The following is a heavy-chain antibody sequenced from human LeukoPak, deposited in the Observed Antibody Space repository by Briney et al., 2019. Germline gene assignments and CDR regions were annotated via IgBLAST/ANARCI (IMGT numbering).Heavy chain of an antibody. Sequence: PSETLSLTCTVSGGSISSSSYYWGWSRQPPGKGLEWFGSIYFSGTTYYNPSLKSRVTISVDTSKNQFSLKLSSVTAADTAVYYCARQGITIFGPFDPWGQGTLVTVSS. V-gene: IGHV4-39*01. D-gene: IGHD3-3*01. CDR3: ARQGITIFGPFDP. CDR2: IYFSGTT. J-gene: IGHJ5*02. CDR1: GGSISSSSYY.